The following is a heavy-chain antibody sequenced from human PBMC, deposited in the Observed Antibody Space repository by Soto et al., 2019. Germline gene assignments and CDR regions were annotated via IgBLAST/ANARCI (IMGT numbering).Heavy chain of an antibody. CDR1: RFTFGRYG. CDR3: TKEPIQVGGPNYFDY. CDR2: ISWAGLAK. J-gene: IGHJ4*02. V-gene: IGHV3-30*18. D-gene: IGHD1-1*01. Sequence: SLRLSCDASRFTFGRYGMEWVRQAAGIMSGWVGSISWAGLAKYYGNSVRGRSTISRDNSQNTLYLQVNSVRTEETAIYYVTKEPIQVGGPNYFDYWGQGVLVTVS.